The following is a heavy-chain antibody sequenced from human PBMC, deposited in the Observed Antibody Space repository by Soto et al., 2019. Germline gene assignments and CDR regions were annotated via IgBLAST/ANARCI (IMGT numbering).Heavy chain of an antibody. CDR3: ARSIVIAYYYYGMDV. V-gene: IGHV4-39*01. CDR2: IYYSGST. CDR1: GGSISSSSYY. J-gene: IGHJ6*02. Sequence: SETLSLTCTVSGGSISSSSYYWGWIRQPPGKGLEWIGSIYYSGSTYYNPSLKSRVTISVDTSKNQFSLKLSSVTAADTAVYYCARSIVIAYYYYGMDVWGQGTTVTVSS. D-gene: IGHD3-16*02.